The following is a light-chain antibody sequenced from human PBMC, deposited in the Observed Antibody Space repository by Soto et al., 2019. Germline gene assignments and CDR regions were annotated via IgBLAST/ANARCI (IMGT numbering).Light chain of an antibody. Sequence: IRLTQSPSSLSASVGDRVTITCRASQGISSYLAWYQQKPGKAPKLLIYAASTLQSGVPSRFSGSGSWTDFTLTISSLQPEDFATYYCQQLNSYPRTFGQGTKLEIK. CDR3: QQLNSYPRT. V-gene: IGKV1-9*01. CDR1: QGISSY. J-gene: IGKJ2*01. CDR2: AAS.